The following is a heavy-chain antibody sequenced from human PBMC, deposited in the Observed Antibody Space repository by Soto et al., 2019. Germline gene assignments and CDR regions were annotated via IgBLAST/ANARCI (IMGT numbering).Heavy chain of an antibody. CDR2: IYYSGST. D-gene: IGHD3-22*01. Sequence: SETLSLTCTVSGGSISSGDYYWSWIRQPPGKGLEWIGYIYYSGSTYYNPSLKSRVTISVDTSKNQFSLKLSSVTAADTAVYYCAREERDTLIPYYYDSSGYYSYWGQGTLVTVSS. V-gene: IGHV4-30-4*01. J-gene: IGHJ4*02. CDR3: AREERDTLIPYYYDSSGYYSY. CDR1: GGSISSGDYY.